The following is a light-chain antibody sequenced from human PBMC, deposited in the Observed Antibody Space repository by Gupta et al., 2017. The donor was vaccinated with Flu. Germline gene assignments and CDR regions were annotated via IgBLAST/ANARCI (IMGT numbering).Light chain of an antibody. Sequence: ATLSLSPGERASLSCRASESVSSRYLGCYQQKAGQAPMLIIYAASKTASGLPDRFSGSGSGTDFTLNISRLEPEDFAVYYCQQYVKSPLTFGGGTKVEIK. CDR3: QQYVKSPLT. CDR1: ESVSSRY. CDR2: AAS. V-gene: IGKV3-20*01. J-gene: IGKJ4*01.